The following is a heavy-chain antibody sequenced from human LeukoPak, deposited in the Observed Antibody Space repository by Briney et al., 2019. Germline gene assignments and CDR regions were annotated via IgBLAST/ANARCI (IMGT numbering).Heavy chain of an antibody. CDR2: ISSSGSTI. V-gene: IGHV3-11*01. J-gene: IGHJ6*02. CDR1: GFTFSDYY. CDR3: ARDIVVVPAAIENGIDV. D-gene: IGHD2-2*01. Sequence: GGSLRLSCAASGFTFSDYYMSWIRQAPGKGLEWVSYISSSGSTIYYADSVKGRFTISRDNAKNSLYLQMNSLRAEDTAVYYCARDIVVVPAAIENGIDVWGQGTTVTVSS.